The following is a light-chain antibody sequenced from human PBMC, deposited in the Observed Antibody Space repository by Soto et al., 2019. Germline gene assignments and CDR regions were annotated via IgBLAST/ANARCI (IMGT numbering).Light chain of an antibody. CDR1: PSVTSN. J-gene: IGKJ1*01. Sequence: EIVLTQSPAALSLSPGGRPTLSCTASPSVTSNLAWYQQALGQAPRLLIYDASNRAAGVPARFSGSGSGTDFTLTISSLEPEEFAVYYCQQRSNWPWTFGQGTKVDIK. CDR3: QQRSNWPWT. V-gene: IGKV3-11*01. CDR2: DAS.